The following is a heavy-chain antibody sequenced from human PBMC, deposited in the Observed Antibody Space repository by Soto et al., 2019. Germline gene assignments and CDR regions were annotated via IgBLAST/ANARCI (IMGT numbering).Heavy chain of an antibody. V-gene: IGHV3-7*03. CDR1: VCTFSHYW. Sequence: VGSLRLSCGSSVCTFSHYWMSCVRQSPGKGLEWVAFVDQDGGETHYADSVKGRFTVSRDNAKSLEFLEMESVRVEDTAIYFCPRTILIRYFENWGQGTQVSVSS. J-gene: IGHJ4*02. CDR2: VDQDGGET. CDR3: PRTILIRYFEN. D-gene: IGHD3-3*02.